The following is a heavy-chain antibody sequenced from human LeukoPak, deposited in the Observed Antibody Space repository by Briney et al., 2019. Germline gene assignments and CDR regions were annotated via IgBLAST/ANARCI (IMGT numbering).Heavy chain of an antibody. Sequence: SETLSLTCAVYGGSFSGYYWSWIRQPPGKGLEWIGEINHSGSTNYNPSLKSRVTISVDTSENQFSLKLSSVTAADTAVYYCARVDCGSTSCYDRFFDYWGQGTLVTVSS. J-gene: IGHJ4*02. CDR2: INHSGST. V-gene: IGHV4-34*01. D-gene: IGHD2-2*01. CDR3: ARVDCGSTSCYDRFFDY. CDR1: GGSFSGYY.